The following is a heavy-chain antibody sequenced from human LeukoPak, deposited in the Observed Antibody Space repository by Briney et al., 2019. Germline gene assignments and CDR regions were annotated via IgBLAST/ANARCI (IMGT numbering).Heavy chain of an antibody. D-gene: IGHD1-26*01. V-gene: IGHV3-23*01. CDR2: ISGSGGST. Sequence: GGSLRLSCAASGFTFSSYAMSWVRQAPGKGLERVSAISGSGGSTYYADSVKGRFTISRDNSKNTLYLQMNSLRAEDTAVYYCAKDVVEWELLGLPDYWGQGTLVTVSS. CDR1: GFTFSSYA. J-gene: IGHJ4*02. CDR3: AKDVVEWELLGLPDY.